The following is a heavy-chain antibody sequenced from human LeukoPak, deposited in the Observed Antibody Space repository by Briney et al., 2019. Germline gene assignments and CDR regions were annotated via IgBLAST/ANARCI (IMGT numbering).Heavy chain of an antibody. J-gene: IGHJ4*02. V-gene: IGHV1-69*04. D-gene: IGHD3-3*01. CDR1: GGTFSSYA. Sequence: SVKVSCKASGGTFSSYAISWVRQAPGQGLEWMGRIIPILGIANYAQKFQGGVTITADKSTSTAYMELSSLRSEDTAVYYCARFVDFWSGSYFDYWGQGTLVTVSS. CDR2: IIPILGIA. CDR3: ARFVDFWSGSYFDY.